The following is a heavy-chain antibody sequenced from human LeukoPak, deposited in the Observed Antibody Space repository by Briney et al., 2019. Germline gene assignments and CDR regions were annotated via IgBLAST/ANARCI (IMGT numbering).Heavy chain of an antibody. Sequence: ASVKVSCKASGYTFTDYYIQWVRQAAGQGLEWMGWINPDSGGTKYAQKFQGRVTMTRDTSIRTAYMELSRLTLDDTAVYYCAGGQELFFDYWGQGTLVTVSS. CDR1: GYTFTDYY. CDR2: INPDSGGT. V-gene: IGHV1-2*02. CDR3: AGGQELFFDY. J-gene: IGHJ4*02. D-gene: IGHD1-7*01.